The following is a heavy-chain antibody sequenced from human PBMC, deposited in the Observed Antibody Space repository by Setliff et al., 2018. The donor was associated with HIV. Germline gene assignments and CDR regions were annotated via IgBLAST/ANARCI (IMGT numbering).Heavy chain of an antibody. J-gene: IGHJ5*01. CDR1: GYSFASHS. V-gene: IGHV1-3*04. Sequence: ASVKVSCKASGYSFASHSLHWVRQAPGQGLEWMGWINTGNGNTKYSQKFQDRVTITRDTPANTGYMELSGLRSEDTAVYYCARDRVPKRGYTYREPDFDSWGQGTLVTVSS. CDR3: ARDRVPKRGYTYREPDFDS. D-gene: IGHD5-12*01. CDR2: INTGNGNT.